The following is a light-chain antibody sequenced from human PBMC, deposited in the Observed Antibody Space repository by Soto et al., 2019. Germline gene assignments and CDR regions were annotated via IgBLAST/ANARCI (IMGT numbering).Light chain of an antibody. J-gene: IGLJ1*01. CDR2: GVS. V-gene: IGLV2-14*01. Sequence: QSVLTQPASVSGSPGQSTTISCTGTISDVGGYDSVSWYQQHPGKAPRLMIYGVSYRPSGVSHRFSGSKSGNTASLTISGLQTEDEADYYCTSYTSSYTYVFGAGTKVTVL. CDR3: TSYTSSYTYV. CDR1: ISDVGGYDS.